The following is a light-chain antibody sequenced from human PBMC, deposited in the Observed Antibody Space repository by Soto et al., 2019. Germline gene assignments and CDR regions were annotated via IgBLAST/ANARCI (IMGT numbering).Light chain of an antibody. CDR2: GIS. CDR1: QSVNSN. Sequence: EMVMTQSPAILSVSPGESATLSCRASQSVNSNHLAWYQQHPGQPPRLLIYGISTRATGIPARFSGSGSGTEFSLTISSLQSEDFAVYYCQQYSKWPITFGQGTRLEIK. J-gene: IGKJ5*01. V-gene: IGKV3-15*01. CDR3: QQYSKWPIT.